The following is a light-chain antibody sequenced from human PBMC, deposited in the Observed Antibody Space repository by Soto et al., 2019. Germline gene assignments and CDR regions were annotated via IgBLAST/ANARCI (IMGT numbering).Light chain of an antibody. Sequence: EIVMTQSPGTLSVSPGERATLSCRVSQSVGSNLAWYQQKPGQAPRLLIYGASTRATGIPARFSGSGSGTEFTLTISSLQSEDFAVYYCQQYNNWPPRTFGQGTKVDIK. CDR1: QSVGSN. CDR2: GAS. J-gene: IGKJ1*01. CDR3: QQYNNWPPRT. V-gene: IGKV3-15*01.